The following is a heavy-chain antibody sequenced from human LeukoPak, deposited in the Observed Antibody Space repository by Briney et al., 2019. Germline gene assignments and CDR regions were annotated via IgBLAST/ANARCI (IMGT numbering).Heavy chain of an antibody. J-gene: IGHJ3*02. D-gene: IGHD4-23*01. CDR1: GGTPTNLA. Sequence: ASVKVSCKVSGGTPTNLAIHWVRQAPGKAFEWMGGFDPENDETIYAPKFQGRVAMTDDTSADTTYMEINNLRSEDTAVYHCITDQYGGNSGAFDIWGQGTLVTVSS. CDR2: FDPENDET. V-gene: IGHV1-24*01. CDR3: ITDQYGGNSGAFDI.